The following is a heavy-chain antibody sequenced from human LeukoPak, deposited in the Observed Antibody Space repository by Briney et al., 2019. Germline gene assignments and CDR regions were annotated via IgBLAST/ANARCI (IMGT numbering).Heavy chain of an antibody. CDR2: VNLQGST. J-gene: IGHJ4*02. CDR3: AREGGPYRPLDY. V-gene: IGHV4-4*02. Sequence: SGTLSLTCGVSGGSITSTNYWTWVRQPPGKGLEWIGEVNLQGSTNYNPSLMGRVAISVDTSENHISLQLTSVTAADTAVYYRAREGGPYRPLDYSGQGALVTVSS. CDR1: GGSITSTNY.